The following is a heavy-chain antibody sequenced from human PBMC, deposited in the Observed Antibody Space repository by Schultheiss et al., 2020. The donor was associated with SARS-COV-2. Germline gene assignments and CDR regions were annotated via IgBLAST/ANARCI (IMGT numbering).Heavy chain of an antibody. CDR1: GFTFSGSA. V-gene: IGHV3-7*01. CDR3: ARESSNWFDP. Sequence: GGSLRLSCAASGFTFSGSAMHWVRQAPGKGLEWVANIKQDGSEKYYVDSVKGRFTISRDNAKNSLYLQMNSLRAEDTAVYYCARESSNWFDPWGQGTLVTVSS. CDR2: IKQDGSEK. J-gene: IGHJ5*02.